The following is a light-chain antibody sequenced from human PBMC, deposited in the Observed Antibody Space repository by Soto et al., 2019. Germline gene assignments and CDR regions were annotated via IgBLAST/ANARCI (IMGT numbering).Light chain of an antibody. CDR3: TSYTSDNRSYV. J-gene: IGLJ1*01. CDR2: EVS. V-gene: IGLV2-14*01. CDR1: SSDVGAYTS. Sequence: QSALTQPASVSGSPGQSITISCSGTSSDVGAYTSVSWYQQHPGKAPKLMIYEVSNRPSGVSNRFSGSKSANTASLTISGPQADDEAHYYCTSYTSDNRSYVFGTGTKLTAL.